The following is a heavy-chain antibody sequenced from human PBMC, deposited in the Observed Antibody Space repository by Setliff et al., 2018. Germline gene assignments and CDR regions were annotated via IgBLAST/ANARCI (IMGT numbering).Heavy chain of an antibody. V-gene: IGHV3-7*01. Sequence: GGSLRLSCAASGFTFSSYSMSWVRQAPGKGLEWVANIKQDGSEKYYVDSVKGRFTISRDNAKSSLYLQMNSLGAEDTAVYYCARLAGTMTIYGYYHYYMDVWGKGTTVTVSS. CDR2: IKQDGSEK. D-gene: IGHD3-22*01. CDR1: GFTFSSYS. CDR3: ARLAGTMTIYGYYHYYMDV. J-gene: IGHJ6*03.